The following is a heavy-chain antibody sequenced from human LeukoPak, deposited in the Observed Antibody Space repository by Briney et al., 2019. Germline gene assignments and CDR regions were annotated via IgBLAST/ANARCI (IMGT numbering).Heavy chain of an antibody. CDR1: GFTVSSNY. J-gene: IGHJ4*02. CDR2: IYSAGNT. D-gene: IGHD6-19*01. Sequence: GGSLRLSCVAPGFTVSSNYMSWVRQAPGKGLEWVSVIYSAGNTYYADSVKGRFTISRHNSKTTLYLQMNSLRAEDTAVYYCARGGTPGYSSGRIDYWGQGTLVTVSS. V-gene: IGHV3-53*04. CDR3: ARGGTPGYSSGRIDY.